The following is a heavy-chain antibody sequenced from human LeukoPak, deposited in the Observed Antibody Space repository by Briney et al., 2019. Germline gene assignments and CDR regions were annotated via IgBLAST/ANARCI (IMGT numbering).Heavy chain of an antibody. CDR1: GGSISSYY. J-gene: IGHJ5*02. Sequence: PSETLSLTCTVSGGSISSYYWSWIRQPAGKGLEWIGRIYTSGSTNYNPSLKSRVTMSVDTSKNQFSLKLSSVTAADTAVYYCARVPYPLVGVVPWFDPWGQGTLVTVSS. V-gene: IGHV4-4*07. CDR3: ARVPYPLVGVVPWFDP. CDR2: IYTSGST. D-gene: IGHD3-3*01.